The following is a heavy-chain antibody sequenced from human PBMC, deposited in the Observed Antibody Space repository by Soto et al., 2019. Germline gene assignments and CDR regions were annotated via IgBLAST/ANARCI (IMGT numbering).Heavy chain of an antibody. CDR2: ISSSGSTI. Sequence: PGGSLRLSCAASGFTFSYYYMSWIRQAPGKGLEWVSYISSSGSTIYYAASVKGRFTISRDNAKNSLYLQMNSLRAEDTAVYYCARDLSAGYSYGTFGYWGQGTLVTVSS. V-gene: IGHV3-11*01. D-gene: IGHD5-18*01. J-gene: IGHJ4*02. CDR1: GFTFSYYY. CDR3: ARDLSAGYSYGTFGY.